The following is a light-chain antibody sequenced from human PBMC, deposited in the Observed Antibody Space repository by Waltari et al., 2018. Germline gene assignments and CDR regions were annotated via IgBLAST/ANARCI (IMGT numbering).Light chain of an antibody. Sequence: QSALTQPASVSGSPGPSIPIPCTGTSSAVGGYNYVSWYQQHPGKAPKLMIYDVSNRPSGVSNRFSGSKSGNTASLTISGLQAEDEADYYCSSYTSSSTGVFGSGTKVTVL. CDR1: SSAVGGYNY. CDR2: DVS. J-gene: IGLJ6*01. V-gene: IGLV2-14*03. CDR3: SSYTSSSTGV.